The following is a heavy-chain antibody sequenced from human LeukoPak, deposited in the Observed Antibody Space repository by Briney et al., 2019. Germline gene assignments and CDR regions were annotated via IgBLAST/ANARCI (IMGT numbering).Heavy chain of an antibody. CDR3: ARDKGYSIDQ. D-gene: IGHD5-18*01. CDR2: INGDGSST. V-gene: IGHV3-74*01. J-gene: IGHJ5*02. CDR1: GFAFNTYW. Sequence: GGSLRLSCAASGFAFNTYWMRWVRQAPGTGLVWVSRINGDGSSTSYADFVKGRFTISRDNAKNTLYLQTNSLRAEETAIYYCARDKGYSIDQWGQGTLVTVSS.